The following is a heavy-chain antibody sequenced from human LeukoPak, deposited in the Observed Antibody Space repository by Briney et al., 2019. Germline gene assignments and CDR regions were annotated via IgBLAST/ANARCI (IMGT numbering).Heavy chain of an antibody. CDR3: ARHVSVAVTNFFDY. CDR1: GGSFSGYY. Sequence: PSETLSLTCAVYGGSFSGYYWSWIRQPPGKGLEWIGEITHSGSTNYDPSLKSRVTISVDTSKNQFSLKLSSVTAADTAVYYCARHVSVAVTNFFDYWGQGTLVTVSS. J-gene: IGHJ4*02. CDR2: ITHSGST. D-gene: IGHD6-19*01. V-gene: IGHV4-34*01.